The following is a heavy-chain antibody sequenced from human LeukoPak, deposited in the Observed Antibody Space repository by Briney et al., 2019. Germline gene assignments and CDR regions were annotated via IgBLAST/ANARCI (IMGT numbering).Heavy chain of an antibody. Sequence: GGSLRLSCAASGFTFSSYGMHWVRQAPGKGLEWVAVISYDGSNKYYADSVKGRFTISRDNSKNTLYLQMNSLRAEDTAMYYCASDPPWTNDAFDIWGQGTMVTVSS. CDR3: ASDPPWTNDAFDI. J-gene: IGHJ3*02. CDR2: ISYDGSNK. V-gene: IGHV3-30*03. CDR1: GFTFSSYG. D-gene: IGHD1-1*01.